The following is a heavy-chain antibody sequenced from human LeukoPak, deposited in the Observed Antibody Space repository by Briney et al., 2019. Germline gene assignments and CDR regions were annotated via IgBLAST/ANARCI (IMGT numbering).Heavy chain of an antibody. CDR2: INPSGGST. CDR3: ARDRWQLVRTVKYHWFDP. Sequence: ASGKVSCKASEYTFTSYYMHWVRQAPGQGLEWMGIINPSGGSTSYAQKFQGRVTMTRDTSTSTVYMELSSLRSEDTAVYYCARDRWQLVRTVKYHWFDPWGQGTLVTVSS. V-gene: IGHV1-46*01. J-gene: IGHJ5*02. D-gene: IGHD6-6*01. CDR1: EYTFTSYY.